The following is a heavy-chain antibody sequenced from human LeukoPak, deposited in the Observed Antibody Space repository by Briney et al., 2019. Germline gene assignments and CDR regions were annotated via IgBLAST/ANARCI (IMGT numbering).Heavy chain of an antibody. V-gene: IGHV3-15*01. CDR2: IKSKTDGGTT. D-gene: IGHD4-17*01. Sequence: GGSLRLSCAASGFTFSSYAMSWVRQAPGKGLEWVGRIKSKTDGGTTDYAAPVKGRFTISRDDSKNTLYLQMNSLKTEDTAVYYCTTDAGTVSTSALDYWGQGTLVTVSS. CDR3: TTDAGTVSTSALDY. J-gene: IGHJ4*02. CDR1: GFTFSSYA.